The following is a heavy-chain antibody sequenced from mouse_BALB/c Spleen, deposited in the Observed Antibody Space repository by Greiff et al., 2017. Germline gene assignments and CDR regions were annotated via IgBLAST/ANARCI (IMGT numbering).Heavy chain of an antibody. CDR1: GFNIKDTY. CDR2: IDPANGNT. Sequence: EVQLQQSGAELVKPGASVKLSCTASGFNIKDTYMHWVKQRPEQGLEWIGRIDPANGNTKYDPKFQGKATITADTSSNTAYLQLSSLTSEDTAVYYCAKEDDDYDVGFAYWGQGTLVTVSA. J-gene: IGHJ3*01. CDR3: AKEDDDYDVGFAY. D-gene: IGHD2-4*01. V-gene: IGHV14-3*02.